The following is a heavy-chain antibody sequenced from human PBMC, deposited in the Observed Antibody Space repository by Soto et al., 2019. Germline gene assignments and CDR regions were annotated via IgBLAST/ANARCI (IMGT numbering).Heavy chain of an antibody. V-gene: IGHV3-23*01. CDR3: AKDTTWIQLWMLH. D-gene: IGHD5-18*01. CDR2: ISGSGGST. CDR1: GFTFSSYA. J-gene: IGHJ4*02. Sequence: GVSLRLSCAASGFTFSSYAMSWVRQAPGKGLEWVSAISGSGGSTYYTDSVKGRFTISRDNSKNTLYLQMNTLRAEDTAVYYCAKDTTWIQLWMLHWGQGTLVTVSS.